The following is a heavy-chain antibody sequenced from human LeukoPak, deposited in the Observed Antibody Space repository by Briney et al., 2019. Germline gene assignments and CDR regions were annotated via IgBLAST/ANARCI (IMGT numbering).Heavy chain of an antibody. CDR3: AKSVVPAAIGSYYMDV. V-gene: IGHV3-30*02. CDR1: GFTFSSYG. D-gene: IGHD2-2*02. Sequence: GGSLRFSCAASGFTFSSYGMHWVRQAPGKGLEWVAFIRYDGSNKYYADSVKGRFTISRDNSKNTLYLQVSSLRADDTAVYHCAKSVVPAAIGSYYMDVWGKGTTVTVSS. J-gene: IGHJ6*03. CDR2: IRYDGSNK.